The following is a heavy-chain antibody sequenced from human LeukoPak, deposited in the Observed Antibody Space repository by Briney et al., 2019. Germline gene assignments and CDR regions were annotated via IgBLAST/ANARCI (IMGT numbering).Heavy chain of an antibody. V-gene: IGHV3-48*01. Sequence: GGSLRLPCAASGFTFSSYSMKWVRQAPGKGLEWVSYISSSSSTIYYADSVKGRFTISRDNAKNSLYLQMNSLRAEDTAVYYCARVSGQQLAHIDYWGQGTLVTVSS. CDR3: ARVSGQQLAHIDY. CDR2: ISSSSSTI. D-gene: IGHD6-13*01. J-gene: IGHJ4*02. CDR1: GFTFSSYS.